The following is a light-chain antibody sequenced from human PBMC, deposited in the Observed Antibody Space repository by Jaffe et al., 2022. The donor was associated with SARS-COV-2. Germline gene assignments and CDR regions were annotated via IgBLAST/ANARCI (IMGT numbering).Light chain of an antibody. Sequence: EIVLTQSPGTLSLSPGERATLSCRASQSVSSNYLAWYQQKPGQAPRLLIYGASSRATGIPDRFGGSGSGTDFTLTISRLEPEDFAVYYCQQYISSPRTFGQGTKVEIK. J-gene: IGKJ1*01. V-gene: IGKV3-20*01. CDR2: GAS. CDR1: QSVSSNY. CDR3: QQYISSPRT.